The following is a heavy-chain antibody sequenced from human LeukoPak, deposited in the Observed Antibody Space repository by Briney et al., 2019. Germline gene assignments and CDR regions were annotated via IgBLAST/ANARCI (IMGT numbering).Heavy chain of an antibody. J-gene: IGHJ4*02. V-gene: IGHV3-23*01. D-gene: IGHD3-3*01. CDR2: INGSGGST. Sequence: GGSLRLSCAASGFTFSSYAMSWVRQAPGKGLEWVSAINGSGGSTYYADSVKGRFTISRDNSKNTLYLQMNSLRAEDTAVYYCAKTQGYDFWSGYSDFDYWGQGTLVTVSS. CDR3: AKTQGYDFWSGYSDFDY. CDR1: GFTFSSYA.